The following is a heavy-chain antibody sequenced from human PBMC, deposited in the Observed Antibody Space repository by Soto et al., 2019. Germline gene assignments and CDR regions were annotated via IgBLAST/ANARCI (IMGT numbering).Heavy chain of an antibody. V-gene: IGHV1-8*01. Sequence: QVQLVQSGAEVKKPGASVKVACKASGYTFTSYDINWVRQATRQGLGWMGWMNPNSGNTGYAQKFQGRVTMTRSTSISTAYMELSSLISEDTAVYYCARERSSGWLAYWGQGTLVTVSS. CDR3: ARERSSGWLAY. D-gene: IGHD6-19*01. CDR1: GYTFTSYD. J-gene: IGHJ4*02. CDR2: MNPNSGNT.